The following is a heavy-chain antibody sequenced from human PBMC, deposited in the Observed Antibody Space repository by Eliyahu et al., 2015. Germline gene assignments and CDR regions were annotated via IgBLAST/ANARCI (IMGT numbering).Heavy chain of an antibody. J-gene: IGHJ4*02. CDR3: VREGAAGAINELIFFVY. CDR2: ISAYNGNT. V-gene: IGHV1-18*01. D-gene: IGHD3-3*01. CDR1: GYTXSXXG. Sequence: QVQLVQSGAEVKKPGASVKVSCXXSGYTXSXXGFRXVRQAPGQGLEWMGWISAYNGNTHYAQNLQGRVTLTRDISTSTVYMELRSLSSDDTALYYCVREGAAGAINELIFFVYWGQGTLVTVSS.